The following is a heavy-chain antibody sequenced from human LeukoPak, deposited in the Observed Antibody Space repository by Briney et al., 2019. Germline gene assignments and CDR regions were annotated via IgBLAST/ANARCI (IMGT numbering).Heavy chain of an antibody. V-gene: IGHV3-30-3*01. CDR1: GFTFSSYA. CDR2: ISSDGNTQ. D-gene: IGHD1-26*01. Sequence: GGSLRLSCAASGFTFSSYAMHCVRQAPGKGLEWAAVISSDGNTQYYADSVKGRFTISRDNSNNTLYLQMNSLRADDTAIYYCARRRIVGSTDDAFDIWGQGTMVTLSS. CDR3: ARRRIVGSTDDAFDI. J-gene: IGHJ3*02.